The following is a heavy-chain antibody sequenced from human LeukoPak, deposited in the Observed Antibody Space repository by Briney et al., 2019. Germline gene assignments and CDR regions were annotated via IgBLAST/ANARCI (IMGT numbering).Heavy chain of an antibody. Sequence: GGSLRLSCAASGFTFSSYGMHWVRQAPGKGLEWVAVISYDGSNKYYADSVKGRFTISRDNSKNTLYLQMYSLRAEDTAVYYCARGWPVGRYPFGPWGQGTLVTVSS. CDR1: GFTFSSYG. V-gene: IGHV3-30*03. J-gene: IGHJ5*02. CDR2: ISYDGSNK. D-gene: IGHD3-9*01. CDR3: ARGWPVGRYPFGP.